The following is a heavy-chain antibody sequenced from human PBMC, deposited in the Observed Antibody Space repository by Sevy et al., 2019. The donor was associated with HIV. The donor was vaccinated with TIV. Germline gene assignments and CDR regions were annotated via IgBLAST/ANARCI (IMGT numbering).Heavy chain of an antibody. D-gene: IGHD3-3*01. Sequence: GGSLRLSCAASGFTFSSYAMHWVRQAPGKGLEWVAVISYDGSNKYYADSVKGRFTISRDNSKNTRYLQMNSLRAEDTAVYYCAREKSRTLGSGYFYGMDVWGQGTTVTVSS. CDR2: ISYDGSNK. V-gene: IGHV3-30-3*01. J-gene: IGHJ6*02. CDR3: AREKSRTLGSGYFYGMDV. CDR1: GFTFSSYA.